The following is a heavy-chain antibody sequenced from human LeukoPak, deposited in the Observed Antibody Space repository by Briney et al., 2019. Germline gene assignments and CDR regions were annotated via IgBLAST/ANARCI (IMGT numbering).Heavy chain of an antibody. J-gene: IGHJ4*02. CDR2: ISSFGTDI. Sequence: PGGSLRLSCAASGFSFSSYSINWVRQAPGKGLEWVSSISSFGTDIFYEDSVRGRFTVSRDNARNSMDLQMKSLRAEDTAVYYCARLKTASRGSYYFDYLGQGTLVTASS. CDR1: GFSFSSYS. V-gene: IGHV3-21*01. CDR3: ARLKTASRGSYYFDY. D-gene: IGHD5-12*01.